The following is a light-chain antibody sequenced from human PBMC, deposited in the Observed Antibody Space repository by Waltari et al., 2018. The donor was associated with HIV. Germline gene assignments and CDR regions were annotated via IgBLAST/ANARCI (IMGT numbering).Light chain of an antibody. V-gene: IGLV1-36*01. Sequence: QSALTQEASVSETVGQKVTLSCSGNTNHIGSSVVGWYQQISHSAPTTVMFGNSLPSGIPDRFSGSKSGTTASLTISGLQPEDEADYYCSTWDSSLGAQVFGGGTKLTVL. J-gene: IGLJ3*02. CDR1: TNHIGSSV. CDR2: GNS. CDR3: STWDSSLGAQV.